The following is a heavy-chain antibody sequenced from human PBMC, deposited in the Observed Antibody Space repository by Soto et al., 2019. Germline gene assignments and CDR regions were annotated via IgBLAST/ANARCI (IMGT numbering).Heavy chain of an antibody. D-gene: IGHD2-2*01. V-gene: IGHV3-49*03. CDR2: IRSKAYGGTT. J-gene: IGHJ4*02. Sequence: GGSLRLSCTASGFTFGDYAMSWFRQAPGKGLEWVGFIRSKAYGGTTEYAASVKGRFTISRDDSKSIAYLQMNSLKTEDTAVYYCTRDIGGCTSTSCSVDYWGQGTLVTVS. CDR3: TRDIGGCTSTSCSVDY. CDR1: GFTFGDYA.